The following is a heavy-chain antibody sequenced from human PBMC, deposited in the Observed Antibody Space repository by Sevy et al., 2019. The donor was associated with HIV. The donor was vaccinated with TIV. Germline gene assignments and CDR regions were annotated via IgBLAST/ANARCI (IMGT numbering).Heavy chain of an antibody. J-gene: IGHJ6*02. V-gene: IGHV3-23*01. D-gene: IGHD2-15*01. CDR2: ISGSGRFT. CDR3: AKGLCSGATCPRDYYYYGMDV. CDR1: EFTFSSYA. Sequence: GGSLRLSCSASEFTFSSYAMSWVRQAPGKGLEWVSSISGSGRFTYYADFVGGRFIISRYNSKNTLSVQMNSLRAEDTAVYYCAKGLCSGATCPRDYYYYGMDVWGQGTTVTVSS.